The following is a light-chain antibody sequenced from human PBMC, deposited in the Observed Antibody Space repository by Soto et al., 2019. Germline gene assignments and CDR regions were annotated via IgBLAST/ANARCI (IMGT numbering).Light chain of an antibody. Sequence: QSVLTQPPSVSGAPGQRVTISCTGRSSNIGAGYDVHWYQQLPGTAPKLLIYGNSNRPSGVPDRFSGSKSGTSASLAITGLQAEDEADYYCQSYDSSLSFYVFGTGTKLTVL. J-gene: IGLJ1*01. CDR1: SSNIGAGYD. CDR3: QSYDSSLSFYV. V-gene: IGLV1-40*01. CDR2: GNS.